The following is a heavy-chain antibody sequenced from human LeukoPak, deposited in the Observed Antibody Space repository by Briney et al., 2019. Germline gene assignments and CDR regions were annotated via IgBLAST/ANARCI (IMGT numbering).Heavy chain of an antibody. D-gene: IGHD4-17*01. V-gene: IGHV1-69*05. CDR2: IIPIFGTA. CDR1: GGTFSSYA. Sequence: SVKVSCKASGGTFSSYAISWVRQAPGQGLEWMGRIIPIFGTANYAQKFQGRVTITTDESTSTAYMELSSLRSEDTAVYYCARATHGDSHLYYWGQGTMVTVSS. J-gene: IGHJ4*02. CDR3: ARATHGDSHLYY.